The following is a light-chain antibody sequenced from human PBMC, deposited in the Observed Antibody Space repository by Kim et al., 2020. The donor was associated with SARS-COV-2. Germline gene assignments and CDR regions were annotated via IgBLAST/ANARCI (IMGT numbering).Light chain of an antibody. CDR2: ATS. Sequence: SLSPGARATLSCRASQTVTSLAWYQQKPGQAPRLLIYATSIKVTGIPDRFSGSGSGTDFTLTISRLEPEDSAVYYCQQYGSSPPYSFGQGTKLEI. CDR1: QTVTS. CDR3: QQYGSSPPYS. J-gene: IGKJ2*03. V-gene: IGKV3-20*01.